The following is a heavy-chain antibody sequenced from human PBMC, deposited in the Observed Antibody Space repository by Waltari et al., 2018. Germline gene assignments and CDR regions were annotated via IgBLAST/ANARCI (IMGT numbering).Heavy chain of an antibody. CDR1: GYTLTSSH. J-gene: IGHJ4*02. V-gene: IGHV1-46*01. CDR3: ARDRSGSWTTDY. Sequence: QVQLVQSGAEVKEPGASVKVSCKASGYTLTSSHMHWVRQAPGQGLEWMGIINPNGESARQAQKFQGRITMTRDTSTSTDYMELSSLRSEDTAVYYCARDRSGSWTTDYWGQGTLVTVSS. CDR2: INPNGESA. D-gene: IGHD6-13*01.